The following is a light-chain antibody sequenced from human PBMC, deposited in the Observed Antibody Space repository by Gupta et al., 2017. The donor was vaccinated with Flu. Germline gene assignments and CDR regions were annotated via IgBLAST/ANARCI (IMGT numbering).Light chain of an antibody. Sequence: DIQMTQSPSSLSASLGDRVTFTCRASQPVSNYLNWYQQKPGKAPKMIYAASTLQSGVPSRFSGSGSGTEFTLTIAGLQPEDFATYYCQQTYTTIYTFGQGTKLEIK. J-gene: IGKJ2*01. CDR1: QPVSNY. CDR2: AAS. V-gene: IGKV1-39*01. CDR3: QQTYTTIYT.